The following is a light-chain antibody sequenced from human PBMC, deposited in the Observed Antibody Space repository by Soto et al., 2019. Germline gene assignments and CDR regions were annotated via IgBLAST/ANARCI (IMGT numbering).Light chain of an antibody. CDR1: QSVNRY. V-gene: IGKV3-11*01. Sequence: EIVLTQSSATLSLSPGERATLSCWASQSVNRYLVWYQQKPGQAPRLLMYDASKRATGIPARFSGSGSGTDFTLTTSSLEPEDFAVYYCQQRDIWPWTFGQGTKVDIK. CDR2: DAS. J-gene: IGKJ1*01. CDR3: QQRDIWPWT.